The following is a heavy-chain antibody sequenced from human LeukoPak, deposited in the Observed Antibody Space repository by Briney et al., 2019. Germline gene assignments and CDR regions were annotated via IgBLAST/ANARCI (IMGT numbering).Heavy chain of an antibody. J-gene: IGHJ5*02. D-gene: IGHD4-17*01. CDR2: IYYSGNT. V-gene: IGHV4-39*07. CDR1: GGSISSNNYY. Sequence: KPSETLSLTCTISGGSISSNNYYWAWIRQPPGKGLEWIGNIYYSGNTYYSPSLRSRVTISVDTSKNQFSLKLSSATAADTAVYYCARGLPKNDYGDYGGTWFDPWGQGTLVTVSS. CDR3: ARGLPKNDYGDYGGTWFDP.